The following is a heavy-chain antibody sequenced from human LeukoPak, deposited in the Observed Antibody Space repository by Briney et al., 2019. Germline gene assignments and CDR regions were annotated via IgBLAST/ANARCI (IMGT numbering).Heavy chain of an antibody. CDR1: GFTFSSYW. Sequence: GGSLRLSCVASGFTFSSYWMHWVRQDPRKGLVWVSRINGDGRNINYADSVRGRFTISRDNAENTLFLQMNTLRVEDTAVYYCTRDLMDYDVSTGLHHYYMDVWGQGTTVTVSS. CDR2: INGDGRNI. V-gene: IGHV3-74*01. D-gene: IGHD3-9*01. CDR3: TRDLMDYDVSTGLHHYYMDV. J-gene: IGHJ6*02.